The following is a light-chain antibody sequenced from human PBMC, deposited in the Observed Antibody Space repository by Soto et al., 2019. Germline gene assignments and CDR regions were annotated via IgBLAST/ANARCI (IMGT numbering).Light chain of an antibody. J-gene: IGKJ4*01. Sequence: EIVLTQSPATLSLSPGERATLSCRASQSVSSYLAWYQQKPGQSPRLLIFGASTRAFGVPDRFTGSWSGTDFTLTISRLEPEDFAVYYCQQYATSPFTFGGGTKVDIK. CDR3: QQYATSPFT. V-gene: IGKV3-20*01. CDR1: QSVSSY. CDR2: GAS.